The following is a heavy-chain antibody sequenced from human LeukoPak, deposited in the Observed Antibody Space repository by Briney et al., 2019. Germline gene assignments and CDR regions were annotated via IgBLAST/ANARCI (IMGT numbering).Heavy chain of an antibody. V-gene: IGHV4-30-2*01. D-gene: IGHD2-2*01. CDR3: ARGREYQLPGRIPRWFDP. J-gene: IGHJ5*02. Sequence: SQTLSLTCAVSGGSISSGGYSWSWIRQPPGKGLEWIGYIYHSGSTYYNPSLKSRVTISVDRSKNQFSLKLSSVTAADTAVYYCARGREYQLPGRIPRWFDPWGQGTLVTVSS. CDR2: IYHSGST. CDR1: GGSISSGGYS.